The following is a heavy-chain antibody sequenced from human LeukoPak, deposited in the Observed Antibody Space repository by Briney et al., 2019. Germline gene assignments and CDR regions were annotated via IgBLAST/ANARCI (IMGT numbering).Heavy chain of an antibody. CDR3: AKDRNIGPATYYFDY. J-gene: IGHJ4*02. Sequence: PGGSLRLSCAASGFSFSSYGMYRVRQAPGKGPEWVAVIANDGRDKYQADSVKGRFIISRDNSKNTLYLQMNSLRAEDTAVYFCAKDRNIGPATYYFDYWGQGALVTVSS. D-gene: IGHD2-2*01. CDR2: IANDGRDK. V-gene: IGHV3-30*18. CDR1: GFSFSSYG.